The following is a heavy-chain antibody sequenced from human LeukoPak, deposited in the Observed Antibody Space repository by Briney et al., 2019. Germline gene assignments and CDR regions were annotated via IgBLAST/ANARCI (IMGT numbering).Heavy chain of an antibody. CDR3: SNDKETGYCSTTSCYGGQ. CDR2: ISAGGDSP. CDR1: GFTFSSYA. D-gene: IGHD2-2*01. J-gene: IGHJ4*02. Sequence: GGSLRLSCAASGFTFSSYAMSWVRQAPGQGLEWVSSISAGGDSPYYADSVQGRFSISRANSKNTLYLQMNSLRAGDKTVYYCSNDKETGYCSTTSCYGGQWGQGTLVTPSS. V-gene: IGHV3-23*01.